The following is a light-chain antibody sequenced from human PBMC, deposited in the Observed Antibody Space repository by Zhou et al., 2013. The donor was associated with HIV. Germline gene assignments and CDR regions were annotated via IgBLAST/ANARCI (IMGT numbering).Light chain of an antibody. Sequence: EIVMTQSPATLSVSPGERATLSCRASQSVSSNLAWYQQKPGQAPRLLIYDASTRATGILDRFSGSGSGTDFTLTISRLEPEDSAVYHCQQYGSSPWTFGQGTKVEIK. J-gene: IGKJ1*01. V-gene: IGKV3-20*01. CDR2: DAS. CDR1: QSVSSN. CDR3: QQYGSSPWT.